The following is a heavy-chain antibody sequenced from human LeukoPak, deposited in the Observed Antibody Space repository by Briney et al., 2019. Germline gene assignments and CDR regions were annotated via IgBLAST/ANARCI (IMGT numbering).Heavy chain of an antibody. CDR1: GFTVRSHY. D-gene: IGHD3-10*01. J-gene: IGHJ2*01. Sequence: GGSLRLLCAASGFTVRSHYMSWVRQAPGKGLEWVSVFYSGGSTYYADSVKGRFTISRDNSKNTLYLQMSSLRAEDTAVYYCARGQGISMAGRIFDLWGRSTLVTVSS. CDR2: FYSGGST. V-gene: IGHV3-53*01. CDR3: ARGQGISMAGRIFDL.